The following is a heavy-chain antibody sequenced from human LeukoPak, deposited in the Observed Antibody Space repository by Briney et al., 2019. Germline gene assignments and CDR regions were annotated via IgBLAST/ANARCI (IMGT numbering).Heavy chain of an antibody. D-gene: IGHD4-23*01. CDR2: IYYSGST. J-gene: IGHJ4*02. Sequence: PSQTLSLTCTVSDGSISSGGYYWSWIRQHPGKGLEWIGYIYYSGSTYYNPCLKSRVTISVDTSKNQFSLKLSSVTAADTAVYYCARGAAVAPDYWGQGTLVTVSS. CDR1: DGSISSGGYY. CDR3: ARGAAVAPDY. V-gene: IGHV4-31*03.